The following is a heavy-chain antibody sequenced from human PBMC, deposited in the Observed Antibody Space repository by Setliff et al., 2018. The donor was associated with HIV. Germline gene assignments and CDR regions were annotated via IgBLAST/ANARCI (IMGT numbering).Heavy chain of an antibody. CDR2: IVYSGTT. CDR3: VRSGYSGHFDV. J-gene: IGHJ3*01. Sequence: KASETLSLTCTVSGGSIIINDYYWGWIRQSPGKGLEWIGSIVYSGTTYYNVSLESRVTISVDTSKNQFSLKLSSVTAADTAVYYCVRSGYSGHFDVWGQGTMVTVSS. D-gene: IGHD5-12*01. V-gene: IGHV4-39*01. CDR1: GGSIIINDYY.